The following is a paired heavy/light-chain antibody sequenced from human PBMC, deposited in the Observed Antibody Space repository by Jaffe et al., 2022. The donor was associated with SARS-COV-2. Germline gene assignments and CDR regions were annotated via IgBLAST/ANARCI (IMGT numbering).Light chain of an antibody. CDR1: QSVSIF. V-gene: IGKV3-11*01. CDR3: QQRSSWPLT. J-gene: IGKJ4*01. Sequence: EIVLTQSPATLSLSPGDRATLSCRASQSVSIFLAWYQQKPGQAPRLLIYDASKRAAGIPARFSASGSGTDFTLTISSLEPEDFAVYYCQQRSSWPLTFGGGTKVEIK. CDR2: DAS.
Heavy chain of an antibody. J-gene: IGHJ3*01. Sequence: EMQLVESGGGLVQPGGSLRLSCVASGFTFSTFAMTWVRQAPGKSLEWVSTISGSGETTNFRDSVKGRFTISRDNSNNTLYLQLSSLRADDTAVYFCAKPQYKWEEISDAFDVWGQGTMVTVSS. D-gene: IGHD1-26*01. CDR3: AKPQYKWEEISDAFDV. V-gene: IGHV3-23*04. CDR1: GFTFSTFA. CDR2: ISGSGETT.